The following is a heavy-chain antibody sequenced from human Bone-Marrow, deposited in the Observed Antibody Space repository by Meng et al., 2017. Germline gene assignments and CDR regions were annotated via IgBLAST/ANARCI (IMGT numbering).Heavy chain of an antibody. D-gene: IGHD6-6*01. CDR1: GGSINSYF. CDR3: ARAIATRPDVFDY. Sequence: QVQLQRSGPGLVKPSGTLSLTCVVSGGSINSYFWSWIRQPPGKGPEWIGYISYSGSTNYNPSLKSRVTISVDTSKSQFSLKLSSVTAADTAVYYCARAIATRPDVFDYWGQGTLVTVSS. V-gene: IGHV4-59*07. CDR2: ISYSGST. J-gene: IGHJ4*02.